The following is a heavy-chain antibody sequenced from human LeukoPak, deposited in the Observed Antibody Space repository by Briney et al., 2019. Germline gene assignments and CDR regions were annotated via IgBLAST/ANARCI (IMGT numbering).Heavy chain of an antibody. CDR1: GYTFTSYD. D-gene: IGHD6-19*01. J-gene: IGHJ4*02. CDR2: MNSNSGNT. V-gene: IGHV1-8*01. CDR3: ARALRGVAVAGTSYYFDY. Sequence: ASVKVSCKASGYTFTSYDINWVRQATGQGFEWMGWMNSNSGNTGYAQKFQGRVIMTRNTSISTAYMELSSLRSEDTAVYYCARALRGVAVAGTSYYFDYWGQGTLVTVSS.